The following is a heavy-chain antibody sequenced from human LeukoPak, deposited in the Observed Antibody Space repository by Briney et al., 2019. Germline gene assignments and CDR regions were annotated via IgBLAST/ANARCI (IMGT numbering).Heavy chain of an antibody. J-gene: IGHJ4*02. Sequence: GGSLRLSGDASGFSISDYYMSWIRQSPGKGLEWISYITSGSGSTKYADSVKGRFTISRDKAKNSVALQLNSLRAEDTAVYYCTKERRGSYYAFESWGQGTLVTVSS. CDR2: ITSGSGST. D-gene: IGHD3-22*01. CDR1: GFSISDYY. V-gene: IGHV3-11*05. CDR3: TKERRGSYYAFES.